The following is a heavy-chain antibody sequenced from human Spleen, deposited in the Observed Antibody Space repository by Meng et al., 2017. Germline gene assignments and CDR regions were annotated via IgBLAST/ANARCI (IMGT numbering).Heavy chain of an antibody. CDR3: AKDREAVAGSLEY. V-gene: IGHV3-30*18. CDR2: YHM. Sequence: QVQLVASGGGVVQSGKSLGLSCASARLQARGWSGWQLYHMADSVKGRFTISRDNSKNTLYPQMKSLRPEDTALYYCAKDREAVAGSLEYWGQGTLVTVSS. J-gene: IGHJ4*02. D-gene: IGHD6-19*01.